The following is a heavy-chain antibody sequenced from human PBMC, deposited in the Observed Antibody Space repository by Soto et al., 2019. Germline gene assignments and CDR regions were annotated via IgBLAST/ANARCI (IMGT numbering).Heavy chain of an antibody. CDR1: GGTFSSYT. Sequence: QVQLVQSGAEVKKPGSSVKVSCKASGGTFSSYTISWVRQAPGQGLEWMGRIIPILGIANYAQKFQGRVRITADKSTSTAYMELSSLRSEDTAVYYCARERGSSSWSTDYWGQGTLVTVSS. D-gene: IGHD6-13*01. V-gene: IGHV1-69*08. CDR2: IIPILGIA. J-gene: IGHJ4*02. CDR3: ARERGSSSWSTDY.